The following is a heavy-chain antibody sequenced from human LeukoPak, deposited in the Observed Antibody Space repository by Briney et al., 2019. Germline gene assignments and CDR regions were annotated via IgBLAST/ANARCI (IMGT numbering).Heavy chain of an antibody. CDR3: ARGHDSYGPNPFDY. CDR2: IIPIFGTA. D-gene: IGHD5-18*01. CDR1: GGTFSSYA. Sequence: ASVKVSCKASGGTFSSYAISWVRQAPGQGLEWMGGIIPIFGTANYAQKFQGRVTITADESTSTAYMELSSLRSEDTAVYYCARGHDSYGPNPFDYWGQGTLVTVSS. J-gene: IGHJ4*02. V-gene: IGHV1-69*13.